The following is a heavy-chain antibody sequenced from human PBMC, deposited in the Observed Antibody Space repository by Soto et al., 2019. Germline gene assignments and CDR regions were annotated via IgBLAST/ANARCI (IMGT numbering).Heavy chain of an antibody. V-gene: IGHV6-1*01. CDR3: ARDPSGQQLVHSYYYYGMDV. J-gene: IGHJ6*02. CDR1: GDSVSSNSAA. Sequence: SQTLSLTCAISGDSVSSNSAAWNWIRQSPSRGLEWLGRTYYRSKWYNDYAVSVKSRITINPDTSKNQFSLQLNSVTPEDTAVYYCARDPSGQQLVHSYYYYGMDVWGQGTTVTVSS. D-gene: IGHD6-13*01. CDR2: TYYRSKWYN.